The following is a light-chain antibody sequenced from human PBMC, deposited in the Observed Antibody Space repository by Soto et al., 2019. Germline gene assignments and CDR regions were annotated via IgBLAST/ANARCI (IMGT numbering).Light chain of an antibody. CDR1: SSNIGGNS. J-gene: IGLJ1*01. Sequence: QSVMTQPPSVSASPGQRVTISCSGSSSNIGGNSVSWYQQLPGTAPKLLIYDADKRPSGIPDRFSGSKSGTSATLCITGFQTGAEAEYYCGSWDSSRSAYVFGTGTKLTVL. V-gene: IGLV1-51*01. CDR2: DAD. CDR3: GSWDSSRSAYV.